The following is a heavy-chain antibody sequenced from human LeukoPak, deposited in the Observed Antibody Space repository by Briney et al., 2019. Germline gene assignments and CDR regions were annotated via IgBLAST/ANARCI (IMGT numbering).Heavy chain of an antibody. V-gene: IGHV4-30-4*08. CDR3: ARGYEFWSGYGHNWFDP. Sequence: SETLSLTCTVSGGSISSGGCYWSWIRQLPEKGLEWIGYIYYSGNTFYNPSLKNGVTMSVDTSKNQFSLKLSSVTAADTAVYYCARGYEFWSGYGHNWFDPWGQGTLVTVSS. CDR1: GGSISSGGCY. J-gene: IGHJ5*02. CDR2: IYYSGNT. D-gene: IGHD3-3*01.